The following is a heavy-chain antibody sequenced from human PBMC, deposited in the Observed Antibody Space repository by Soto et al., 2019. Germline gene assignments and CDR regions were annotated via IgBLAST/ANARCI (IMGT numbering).Heavy chain of an antibody. Sequence: QVQLVQSGADVKKPGASVKVSCKASGYRFTSYGISWVRQAPGQGLEWMRGISAYNGNTNYAQNVQGTVTMTTDTSPSTAYIELRSLTSDATDVYYCARDDRYLEYWGQGTLATVSS. CDR1: GYRFTSYG. J-gene: IGHJ4*02. CDR2: ISAYNGNT. V-gene: IGHV1-18*01. CDR3: ARDDRYLEY.